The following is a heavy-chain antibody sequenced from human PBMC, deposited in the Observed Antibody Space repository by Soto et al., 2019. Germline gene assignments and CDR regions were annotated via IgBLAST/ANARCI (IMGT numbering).Heavy chain of an antibody. V-gene: IGHV4-34*01. J-gene: IGHJ4*02. D-gene: IGHD6-13*01. CDR3: ARWYSSSWYARGRDY. CDR1: GGSFSGYY. CDR2: INHSGST. Sequence: QVQLQQWGAGLLKPSETLSLTCAVYGGSFSGYYWSWIRQPPGKGREWIGEINHSGSTNYNPSLKSLVTTSVDTSTTQFSLMLSSVTAAATAVYYCARWYSSSWYARGRDYWGQGTLVTVSS.